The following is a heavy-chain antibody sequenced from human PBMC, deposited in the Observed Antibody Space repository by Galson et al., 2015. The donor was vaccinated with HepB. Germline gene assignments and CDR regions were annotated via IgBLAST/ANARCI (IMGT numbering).Heavy chain of an antibody. CDR1: GYTFTSYT. CDR2: INSDNGHT. CDR3: ARAHTEITAAGTHYYYSYRMDV. D-gene: IGHD6-13*01. J-gene: IGHJ6*04. V-gene: IGHV1-3*01. Sequence: SVKVSCKASGYTFTSYTVHWVRQAPGQGLEWMAWINSDNGHTRYSQRSQGRLTITRDTSASTAYMELGSLRSEDTAVYYCARAHTEITAAGTHYYYSYRMDVWGTGTTVTVSS.